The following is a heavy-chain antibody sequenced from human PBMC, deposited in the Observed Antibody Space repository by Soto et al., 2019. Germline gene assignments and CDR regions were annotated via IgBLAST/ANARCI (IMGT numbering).Heavy chain of an antibody. V-gene: IGHV3-23*01. Sequence: GGSLRLSCAASGFTFSSYAMSWVRQAPGKGLEWVSAISGSGGSTYYADSVKGRFTISRDNSKNTLYLQMNSLRAEDTAVYYCAKLGAYTVTTHYYYGMDVWGQGTTVTVSS. CDR3: AKLGAYTVTTHYYYGMDV. CDR2: ISGSGGST. CDR1: GFTFSSYA. J-gene: IGHJ6*02. D-gene: IGHD4-17*01.